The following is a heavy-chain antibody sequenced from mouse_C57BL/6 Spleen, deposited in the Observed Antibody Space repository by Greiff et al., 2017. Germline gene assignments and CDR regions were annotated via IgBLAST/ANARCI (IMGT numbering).Heavy chain of an antibody. CDR2: IDPSDSYT. CDR1: GYTFTSYW. J-gene: IGHJ2*01. Sequence: QVQLQQSGAELVMPGASVKLSCKASGYTFTSYWMHWVKQRPGQGLEWIGEIDPSDSYTNYNQKFKGKSTLTVDKSSSTAYMQLSSLTSEDSAVYYCARFGWAYYFDDWGQGTTLTVSS. V-gene: IGHV1-69*01. D-gene: IGHD1-2*01. CDR3: ARFGWAYYFDD.